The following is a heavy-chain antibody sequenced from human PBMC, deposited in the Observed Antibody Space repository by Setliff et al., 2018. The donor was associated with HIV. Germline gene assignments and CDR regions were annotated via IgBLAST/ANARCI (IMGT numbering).Heavy chain of an antibody. CDR1: GGSITSYY. D-gene: IGHD3-22*01. CDR2: IFDSGTT. J-gene: IGHJ4*02. Sequence: SETLSLTCTVSGGSITSYYWNWIRQSPGKGLEWIGYIFDSGTTKYNPSVTSRVTISVDASKNQFFLQLLSVTAADTAVYYCARVRLTMIMMVDYFDQWGQGTLVTVSS. CDR3: ARVRLTMIMMVDYFDQ. V-gene: IGHV4-4*09.